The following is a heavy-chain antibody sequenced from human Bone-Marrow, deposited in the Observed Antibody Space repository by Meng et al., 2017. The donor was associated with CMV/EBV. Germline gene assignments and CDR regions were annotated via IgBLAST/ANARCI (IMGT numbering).Heavy chain of an antibody. D-gene: IGHD6-13*01. Sequence: SQTLSLTCAISGDSVSSNSAAWNWIRQSPSRGLEWLGRTYYRSKWYNDYAVSVKSRITINPDTSKNQFSLQLNSVTPKDTAVYYCARDREGGSSWYYYYGMDVWGQGTTVTVSS. CDR2: TYYRSKWYN. V-gene: IGHV6-1*01. CDR1: GDSVSSNSAA. CDR3: ARDREGGSSWYYYYGMDV. J-gene: IGHJ6*02.